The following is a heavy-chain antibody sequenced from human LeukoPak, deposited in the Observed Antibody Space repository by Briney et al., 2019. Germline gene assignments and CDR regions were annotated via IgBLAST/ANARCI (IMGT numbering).Heavy chain of an antibody. CDR1: GFTFSSYG. CDR3: AKAYYYDSSGYSPDY. D-gene: IGHD3-22*01. V-gene: IGHV3-30*18. CDR2: ISYDGSNK. J-gene: IGHJ4*02. Sequence: GGSLRLSCADSGFTFSSYGMHWVRQAPGKGLEWVAVISYDGSNKYYADSVKGRFTISRDNSKNTLYLQMNSLRAEDTAVYYCAKAYYYDSSGYSPDYWGQGTLVTVSS.